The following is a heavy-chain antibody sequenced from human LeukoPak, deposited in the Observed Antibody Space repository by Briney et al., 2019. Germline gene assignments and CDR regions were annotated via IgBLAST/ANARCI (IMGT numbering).Heavy chain of an antibody. CDR1: GCSFSSHT. V-gene: IGHV3-48*02. D-gene: IGHD5-12*01. J-gene: IGHJ4*02. Sequence: GLSLRLSCAASGCSFSSHTMNWVRQAPGKGLEWLSYISSGGSAKYYADSVKGRFTISRDNAENSLYLQMNSLRDEDTAIYYCARLVAPRYFDYWGQGTLVTVSS. CDR3: ARLVAPRYFDY. CDR2: ISSGGSAK.